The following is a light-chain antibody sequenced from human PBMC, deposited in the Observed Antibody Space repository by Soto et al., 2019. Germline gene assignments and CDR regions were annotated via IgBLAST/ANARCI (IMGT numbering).Light chain of an antibody. J-gene: IGKJ1*01. CDR1: QSISSW. CDR2: DAS. Sequence: DIQMTQSPSTLSASVGDRVTITCRASQSISSWLAWYQQKPGKAPKLLIYDASRWESGVPSRFSGSGSGTEFTLTTSSLQPDDFATYYCQQYNSYSPWTFGQGTKVEIK. CDR3: QQYNSYSPWT. V-gene: IGKV1-5*01.